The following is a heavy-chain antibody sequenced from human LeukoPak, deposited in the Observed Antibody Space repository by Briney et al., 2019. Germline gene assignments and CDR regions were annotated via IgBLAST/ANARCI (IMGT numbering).Heavy chain of an antibody. V-gene: IGHV3-30*18. CDR2: ISYDGSNK. Sequence: GRSLRLSCAASGFTFSSYGMHWVRQAPGKGLEWVAVISYDGSNKYYADSVKGRFTISRDNSKNTLYLQMNSLRAGDTAVYYCAKDLRWGYSYGYPLDYWGQGTLVTVSS. CDR3: AKDLRWGYSYGYPLDY. D-gene: IGHD5-18*01. CDR1: GFTFSSYG. J-gene: IGHJ4*02.